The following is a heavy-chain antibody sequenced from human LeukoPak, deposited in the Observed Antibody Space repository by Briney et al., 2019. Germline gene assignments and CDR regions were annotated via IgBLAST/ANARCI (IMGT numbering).Heavy chain of an antibody. Sequence: ASVKVSCKVSGYTLTELSMHWVRQAPGKGLEWMGGFDPEDGETIYAQKFQGRVTMTEDTSTDTAYMELSSLRSEDTAVYYCATDGGWGSGWYGNWFDPWGQGTLVTVSS. CDR3: ATDGGWGSGWYGNWFDP. CDR1: GYTLTELS. CDR2: FDPEDGET. J-gene: IGHJ5*02. D-gene: IGHD6-19*01. V-gene: IGHV1-24*01.